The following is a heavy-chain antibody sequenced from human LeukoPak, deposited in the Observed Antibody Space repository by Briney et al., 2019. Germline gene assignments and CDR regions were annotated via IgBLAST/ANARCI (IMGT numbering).Heavy chain of an antibody. V-gene: IGHV4-30-4*08. Sequence: SETLSLTCTVSGGSVSSGDYYWRWLRQPPGKGREWIGYIYYSGNTYYNPSLKSRLTISVDTSKNQFSLKLTSVTAADTAVYYCARARRFAAAGTTAFDIWGQGTMVTVSS. D-gene: IGHD6-13*01. CDR2: IYYSGNT. J-gene: IGHJ3*02. CDR1: GGSVSSGDYY. CDR3: ARARRFAAAGTTAFDI.